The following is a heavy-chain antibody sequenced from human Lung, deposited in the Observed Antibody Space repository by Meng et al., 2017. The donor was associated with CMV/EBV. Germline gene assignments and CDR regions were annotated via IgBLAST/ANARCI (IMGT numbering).Heavy chain of an antibody. D-gene: IGHD1-14*01. V-gene: IGHV1-2*02. CDR3: ARERGLGFRGTNDAFDF. CDR2: INPNTGGT. Sequence: ASXXVSXQASGYTFPLYYIHWVRQAPGRGLEWMGWINPNTGGTNSAQKFQGRVTMTGDTTISTAYMELSRMNSDDTALYYCARERGLGFRGTNDAFDFWGQGKXV. J-gene: IGHJ3*01. CDR1: GYTFPLYY.